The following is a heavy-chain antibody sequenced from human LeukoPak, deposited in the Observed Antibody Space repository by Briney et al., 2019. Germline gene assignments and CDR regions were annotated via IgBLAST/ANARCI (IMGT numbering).Heavy chain of an antibody. V-gene: IGHV3-53*01. Sequence: PGGSLRLSCAISGFSVSSKYMSWVRQPPGKGLEWVSVIYSGGSTYYADSVKGRFTISRDNSKNTLYLQMNSLRAEDTAVYYCAREGYCSSTSCYAPGYFDYWGQGTLVTVSS. D-gene: IGHD2-2*01. CDR3: AREGYCSSTSCYAPGYFDY. J-gene: IGHJ4*02. CDR2: IYSGGST. CDR1: GFSVSSKY.